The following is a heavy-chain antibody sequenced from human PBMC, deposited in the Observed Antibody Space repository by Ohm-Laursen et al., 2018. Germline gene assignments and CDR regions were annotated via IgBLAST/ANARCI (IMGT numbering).Heavy chain of an antibody. V-gene: IGHV3-21*04. Sequence: SLRLSCTASGFIFTDYTMNWFRQTPGRGPEWVSSITTSSGYIYYADSVKGRFTISRDNAKNSLYLQMNSLRAEDTALYYCAKDLVPAAVRDYYGMDVWGQGTTVTVSS. J-gene: IGHJ6*02. D-gene: IGHD2-2*01. CDR3: AKDLVPAAVRDYYGMDV. CDR1: GFIFTDYT. CDR2: ITTSSGYI.